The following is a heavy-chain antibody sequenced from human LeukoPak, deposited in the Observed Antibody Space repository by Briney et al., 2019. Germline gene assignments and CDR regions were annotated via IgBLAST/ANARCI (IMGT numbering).Heavy chain of an antibody. CDR1: GGSIGSSSYY. J-gene: IGHJ4*02. D-gene: IGHD4-23*01. CDR2: IYYSGST. Sequence: SETLSLTCTVSGGSIGSSSYYWGWIRQPPGKGLEWIGSIYYSGSTNYNPSLKSRVTISVDTSKDQFSLKLSSVTAADTAVYYCARRLFSTVGFDYWGQGTLVTVSS. V-gene: IGHV4-39*01. CDR3: ARRLFSTVGFDY.